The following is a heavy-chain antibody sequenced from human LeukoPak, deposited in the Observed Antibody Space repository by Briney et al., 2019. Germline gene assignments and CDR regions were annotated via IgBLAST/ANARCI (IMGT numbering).Heavy chain of an antibody. V-gene: IGHV1-24*01. CDR2: FDPEDGET. CDR3: ASPEIVPAAIGYFQH. J-gene: IGHJ1*01. CDR1: GYTLAELS. Sequence: GASVKVSCKVSGYTLAELSMHWVRQAPGKGLEWMGGFDPEDGETIYAQKFQGRVTMTEDTSTDTAYMELSSLRSEDTAVYYCASPEIVPAAIGYFQHWGQGTLVTVSS. D-gene: IGHD2-2*01.